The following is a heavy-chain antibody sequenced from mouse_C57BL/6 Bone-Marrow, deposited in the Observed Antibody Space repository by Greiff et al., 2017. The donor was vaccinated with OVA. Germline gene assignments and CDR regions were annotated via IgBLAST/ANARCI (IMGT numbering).Heavy chain of an antibody. CDR1: GYTFTDYN. Sequence: EVQLQQSGPELVKPGASVKMSCKASGYTFTDYNMHWVKQSHGKSLEWIGYINPNNGGTSYNQKFKGKATLTVNKSSSTAYMELRSLTSEDSAVYYCARGRGWLQGFAYWGQGTLVTVSA. V-gene: IGHV1-22*01. D-gene: IGHD2-3*01. J-gene: IGHJ3*01. CDR2: INPNNGGT. CDR3: ARGRGWLQGFAY.